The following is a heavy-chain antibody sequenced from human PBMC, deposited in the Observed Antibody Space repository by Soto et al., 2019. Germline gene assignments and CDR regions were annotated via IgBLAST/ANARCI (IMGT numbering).Heavy chain of an antibody. CDR1: GYTFTGYY. V-gene: IGHV1-2*04. CDR3: ARDRFGIAAAGTFGWFDP. D-gene: IGHD6-13*01. J-gene: IGHJ5*02. Sequence: QVQLVQSGAEVKKPGASVKVSCKASGYTFTGYYMHWVRQAPGQELEWMGWINPNSGGTNYAQKFQGWVTMTRDTSISTAYMELSRLRSDDTAVYYCARDRFGIAAAGTFGWFDPWGQGTLVTVSS. CDR2: INPNSGGT.